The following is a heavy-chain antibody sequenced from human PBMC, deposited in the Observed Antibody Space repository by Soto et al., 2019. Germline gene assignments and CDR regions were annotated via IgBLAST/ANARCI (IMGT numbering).Heavy chain of an antibody. D-gene: IGHD5-18*01. J-gene: IGHJ4*02. CDR2: INAGNGNT. CDR3: ARVQYSYGYCDY. V-gene: IGHV1-3*01. Sequence: ASVKVSYKASGYTFTSYAMHWVRQAPGQRLEWMGWINAGNGNTKYSQKFQGRVTITRDTSASTAYMELSSLRSEDTAVYYCARVQYSYGYCDYWGQGTLVTVSS. CDR1: GYTFTSYA.